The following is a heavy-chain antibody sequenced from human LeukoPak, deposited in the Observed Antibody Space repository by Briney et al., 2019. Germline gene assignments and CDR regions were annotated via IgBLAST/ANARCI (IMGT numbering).Heavy chain of an antibody. CDR2: ISSNGGST. CDR3: AKGPTYDSLPYYFDY. J-gene: IGHJ4*02. D-gene: IGHD3-22*01. V-gene: IGHV3-64D*09. CDR1: GFTFSYYA. Sequence: GGSLRLSCSASGFTFSYYAMHCVRQAAGKGLEFVSGISSNGGSTYYADSLKGRFTVSRDNSNNTLYLQMSSLRAEDTAIYYCAKGPTYDSLPYYFDYWGQGTLVTVSS.